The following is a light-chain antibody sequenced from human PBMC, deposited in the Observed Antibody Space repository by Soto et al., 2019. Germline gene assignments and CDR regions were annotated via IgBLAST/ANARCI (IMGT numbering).Light chain of an antibody. CDR3: QQLNDYPPT. Sequence: DIQVTQSPSYLSASVADRVTITCRASQGISSNLAWYQQKPGEAPKLLIYDASTLQGGVPSRFSGSGSGTEFTLTITSLQPEDFATYYCQQLNDYPPTFGGGTKVEIK. CDR2: DAS. J-gene: IGKJ4*01. V-gene: IGKV1-9*01. CDR1: QGISSN.